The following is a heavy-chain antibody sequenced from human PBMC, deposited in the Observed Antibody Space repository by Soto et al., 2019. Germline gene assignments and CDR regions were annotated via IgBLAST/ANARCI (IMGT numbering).Heavy chain of an antibody. Sequence: ASVKVSCKASGYTFTIYGINWVRRAPGQGLEWMGWISPDNGNTNYAQKLQGRVTMTTDTSTSTAYMELSSLRSEDTAMYYCAGGYYYDSSGYQNLPDYWGQGTLVTVSS. J-gene: IGHJ4*02. CDR2: ISPDNGNT. CDR1: GYTFTIYG. CDR3: AGGYYYDSSGYQNLPDY. V-gene: IGHV1-18*01. D-gene: IGHD3-22*01.